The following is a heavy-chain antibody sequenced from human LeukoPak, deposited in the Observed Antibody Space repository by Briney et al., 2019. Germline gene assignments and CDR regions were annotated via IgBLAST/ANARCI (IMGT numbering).Heavy chain of an antibody. D-gene: IGHD2/OR15-2a*01. J-gene: IGHJ4*02. Sequence: GGSLRLSCAASGFTFSSYWMSWVRQAPGKGLEWVANIKQDGSEKYYADSVKGRFTISRDNAKNSLYLQMNSLRAEDTAVYYCARDHSIRRCDYWGQGTLVTVSS. CDR1: GFTFSSYW. CDR2: IKQDGSEK. V-gene: IGHV3-7*01. CDR3: ARDHSIRRCDY.